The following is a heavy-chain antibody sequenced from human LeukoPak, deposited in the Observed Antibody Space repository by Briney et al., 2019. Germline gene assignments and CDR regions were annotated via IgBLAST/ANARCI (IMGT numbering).Heavy chain of an antibody. Sequence: GGSLRLSCAASGFSFSKYWVAWVRQAPEKGLEWVAKIEQDGSEKYYVDSVKGRFTISRDNAKNLLYLQMNSLRAEDTAVYYCARGLSGGDYFDYWGQGTLVTVSS. CDR2: IEQDGSEK. V-gene: IGHV3-7*01. D-gene: IGHD2-15*01. CDR3: ARGLSGGDYFDY. CDR1: GFSFSKYW. J-gene: IGHJ4*02.